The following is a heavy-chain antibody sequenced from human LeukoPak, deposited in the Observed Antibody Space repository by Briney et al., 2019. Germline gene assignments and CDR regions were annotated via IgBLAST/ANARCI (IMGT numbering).Heavy chain of an antibody. V-gene: IGHV4-61*01. Sequence: SETLSLTCTVSGGSVSNGSYYWSWIRQPPGKGLEWIGYIYYSGSTNYNPSLKSRVTISVDTSKNQFSLKLSSVTAADTAVYYCARYARGVVVPAASIYYGMDVWGKGTTVTVSS. J-gene: IGHJ6*04. CDR3: ARYARGVVVPAASIYYGMDV. CDR2: IYYSGST. CDR1: GGSVSNGSYY. D-gene: IGHD2-2*01.